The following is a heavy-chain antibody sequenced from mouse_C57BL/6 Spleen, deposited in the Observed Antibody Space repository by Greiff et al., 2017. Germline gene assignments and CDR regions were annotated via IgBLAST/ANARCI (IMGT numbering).Heavy chain of an antibody. CDR3: AREGGVFDGYYSGFAY. CDR2: INPGSGGT. CDR1: GYAFTNYL. V-gene: IGHV1-54*01. D-gene: IGHD2-3*01. Sequence: QVQLQQSGAELVRPGTSVKVSCKASGYAFTNYLIEWVKQRPGQGLEWIGVINPGSGGTNYNEKFKGKATLTADKSSSTAYMQVSSLTSEDSAVYFGAREGGVFDGYYSGFAYWGQGTLVTVSA. J-gene: IGHJ3*01.